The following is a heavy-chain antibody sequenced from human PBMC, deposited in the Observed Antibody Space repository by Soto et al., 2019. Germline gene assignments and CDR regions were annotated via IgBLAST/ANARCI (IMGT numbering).Heavy chain of an antibody. J-gene: IGHJ4*02. CDR1: GGSFSGYY. CDR2: INHSGST. V-gene: IGHV4-34*01. D-gene: IGHD2-8*01. CDR3: ARRGQVYAMTPFDY. Sequence: TLEILSLTCAVYGGSFSGYYWSWIRQPPGKGLEWIGEINHSGSTNYNPSLKSRVTISVDTSKNQFSLKLSSVTAADTAVYYCARRGQVYAMTPFDYWGQGTLVTVSS.